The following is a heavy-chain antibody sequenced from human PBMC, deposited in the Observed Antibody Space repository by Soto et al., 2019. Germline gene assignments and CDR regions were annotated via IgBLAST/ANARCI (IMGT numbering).Heavy chain of an antibody. V-gene: IGHV3-23*01. CDR2: ISGSGGST. CDR1: GFTFSSYA. J-gene: IGHJ5*02. CDR3: AKGSFKHWNYGIYNWFDP. D-gene: IGHD1-7*01. Sequence: EVQLLESGGGLVQPGGSLRLSCAASGFTFSSYAMSWVRQAPGKGLEWVSAISGSGGSTYYADSVKGRFTISRDNSKNTLYLQMNSLRAEDTVVYYRAKGSFKHWNYGIYNWFDPWGQGTLVTVCS.